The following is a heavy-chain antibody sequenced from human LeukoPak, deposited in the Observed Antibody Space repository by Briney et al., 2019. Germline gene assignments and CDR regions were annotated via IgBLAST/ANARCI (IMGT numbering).Heavy chain of an antibody. J-gene: IGHJ6*03. V-gene: IGHV3-48*03. CDR3: ARDDIVGAAAGYYYYMDV. D-gene: IGHD6-13*01. CDR1: GFTFSSYE. CDR2: ISSSGSTI. Sequence: GGSLRLSCAASGFTFSSYEMTWVRQAPGKGLEWVSYISSSGSTIYYADSVKGRFTISRENDKNSLYLQMNSLRAEDTAVYYCARDDIVGAAAGYYYYMDVWGKGTTVTISS.